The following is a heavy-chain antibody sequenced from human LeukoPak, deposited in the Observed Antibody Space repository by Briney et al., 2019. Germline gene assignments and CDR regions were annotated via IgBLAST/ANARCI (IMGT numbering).Heavy chain of an antibody. Sequence: SETLSLTCTVSGGSVSSGSYYWSWIRQPPGKGLEWIGYIYYSGSTNYNPSLKSRVTISVDTSKNQFSLKLSSVTAPDTAVYYCARRVYSGSYNWYFDLWGRGTLVTVS. CDR2: IYYSGST. V-gene: IGHV4-61*01. CDR3: ARRVYSGSYNWYFDL. CDR1: GGSVSSGSYY. D-gene: IGHD1-26*01. J-gene: IGHJ2*01.